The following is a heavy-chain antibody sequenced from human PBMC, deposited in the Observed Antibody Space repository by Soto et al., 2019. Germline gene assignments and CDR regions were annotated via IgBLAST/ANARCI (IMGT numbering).Heavy chain of an antibody. CDR3: ARGSYYYDSSGYYHY. D-gene: IGHD3-22*01. J-gene: IGHJ4*02. CDR1: GGSISSGEYS. V-gene: IGHV4-30-4*01. CDR2: ISYSGST. Sequence: QVQLQESCPGLVKTSQTLSLTCTVSGGSISSGEYSWSWIRQPPGKGLEWIGYISYSGSTYYNPSLKSRVTISVATSKSQFSLRMSSVTAADTAVYYCARGSYYYDSSGYYHYWCQGTLVTVSS.